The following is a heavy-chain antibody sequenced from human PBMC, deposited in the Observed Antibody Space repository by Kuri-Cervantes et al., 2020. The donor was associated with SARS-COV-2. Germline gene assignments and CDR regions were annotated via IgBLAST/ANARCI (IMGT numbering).Heavy chain of an antibody. Sequence: GESLKISCAASGFTFSSYGMHWVRQAPGKGLEWVAFIRYDGSNKYYADSVKGRFTISRDNSKNTLYLQMNSLRAEDTAVYYCAALTIFGVGNAFDIWGQGTMVTVSS. CDR2: IRYDGSNK. CDR1: GFTFSSYG. D-gene: IGHD3-3*01. V-gene: IGHV3-30*02. J-gene: IGHJ3*02. CDR3: AALTIFGVGNAFDI.